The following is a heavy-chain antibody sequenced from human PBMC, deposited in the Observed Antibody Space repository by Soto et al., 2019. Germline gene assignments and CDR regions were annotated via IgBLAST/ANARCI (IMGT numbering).Heavy chain of an antibody. CDR3: ARDFTDSSGPTLGMGV. CDR1: GASIASGGYY. CDR2: IYYSGTT. Sequence: SETLSLTCTFSGASIASGGYYWTWIRQHPGKGLEWIGYIYYSGTTYYNPSLKSRVTISVDTSKSQFSLKLSSVTAADTAVYYCARDFTDSSGPTLGMGVWGQGTTVTVSS. V-gene: IGHV4-31*03. J-gene: IGHJ6*02. D-gene: IGHD6-19*01.